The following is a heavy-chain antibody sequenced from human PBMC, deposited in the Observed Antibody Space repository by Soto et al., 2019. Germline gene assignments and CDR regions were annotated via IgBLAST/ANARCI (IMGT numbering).Heavy chain of an antibody. CDR3: ARESSGGSCCGFDP. J-gene: IGHJ5*02. Sequence: PGGSLRLSCAASGFTFSSYSMNWVRQAPGKGLEWVSSISSSSSYIYYADSVKGRFTISRDNAKNSLYLQMNSLRAEDTAVYYCARESSGGSCCGFDPWGQGTLVTVSS. V-gene: IGHV3-21*01. CDR2: ISSSSSYI. CDR1: GFTFSSYS. D-gene: IGHD2-15*01.